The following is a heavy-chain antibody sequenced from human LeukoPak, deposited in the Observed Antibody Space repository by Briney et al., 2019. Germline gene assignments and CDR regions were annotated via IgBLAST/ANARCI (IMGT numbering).Heavy chain of an antibody. J-gene: IGHJ5*02. V-gene: IGHV1-24*01. CDR3: ATLGYCSGGSCYTANWFDP. CDR1: GYTLTELS. Sequence: ASVKVSCKVSGYTLTELSMHWVRQAPGKGLEWMGGFDPEDGETIHAQKFQGRVTMTEDTSTDTAYMELSSLRSEDTAVYYCATLGYCSGGSCYTANWFDPWGQGTLVTVSS. D-gene: IGHD2-15*01. CDR2: FDPEDGET.